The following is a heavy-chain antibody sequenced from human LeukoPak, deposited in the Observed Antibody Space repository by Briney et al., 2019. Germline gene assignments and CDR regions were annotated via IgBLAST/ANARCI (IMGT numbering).Heavy chain of an antibody. Sequence: PSETLSLTCAVYGGSFSGYYWSWIRQPPGKGLEWIGEINHSGSTNYNPSLKSRVTISVDTSKNQFSLKLSSVTAADTAVYYCVRENYFDKWGQGTLVTVSS. J-gene: IGHJ4*02. CDR1: GGSFSGYY. V-gene: IGHV4-34*01. CDR3: VRENYFDK. CDR2: INHSGST.